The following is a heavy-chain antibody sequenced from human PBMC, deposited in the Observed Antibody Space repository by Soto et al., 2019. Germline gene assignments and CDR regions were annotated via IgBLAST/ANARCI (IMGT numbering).Heavy chain of an antibody. CDR2: IYYSGST. V-gene: IGHV4-59*01. CDR1: GGSISSYY. CDR3: ARSLLGSGYFGTYYYYYMDV. Sequence: PSETLSLTCTVSGGSISSYYWSWIRQPPGKGLEWIGYIYYSGSTNYNPSLKSRVTISVDTSKNQFSLKLSSVTAADTAVYYCARSLLGSGYFGTYYYYYMDVWGKGTTVTVSS. J-gene: IGHJ6*03. D-gene: IGHD3-3*01.